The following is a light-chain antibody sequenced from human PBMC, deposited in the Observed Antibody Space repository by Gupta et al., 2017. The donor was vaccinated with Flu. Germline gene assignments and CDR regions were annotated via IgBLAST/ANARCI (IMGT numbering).Light chain of an antibody. J-gene: IGLJ1*01. CDR1: RGDIGDYKY. V-gene: IGLV2-14*01. CDR2: EVT. Sequence: SITISCTGTRGDIGDYKYVSWYQQFPGKAPNLIIYEVTYRPSRVSSRFAGSRSGNTAFPNISGLRAEDEAYYYCSSYSTSNTLVFGTGTQVTV. CDR3: SSYSTSNTLV.